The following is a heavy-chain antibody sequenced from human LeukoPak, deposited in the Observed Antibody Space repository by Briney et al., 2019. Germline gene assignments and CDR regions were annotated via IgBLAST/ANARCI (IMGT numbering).Heavy chain of an antibody. CDR2: IIPILGIA. CDR1: GGTFSSYT. CDR3: ASSSEGSSGYYYVLDY. V-gene: IGHV1-69*02. D-gene: IGHD3-22*01. Sequence: SVKVSCKASGGTFSSYTISWVRQAPGQGLEWMGRIIPILGIANYAQKFQGRVTITADKSTSTAYMELSSLRSEGTAVYYCASSSEGSSGYYYVLDYWGQGTLVTVSS. J-gene: IGHJ4*02.